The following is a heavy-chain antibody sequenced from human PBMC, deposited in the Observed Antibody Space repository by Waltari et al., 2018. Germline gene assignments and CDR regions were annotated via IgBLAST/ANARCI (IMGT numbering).Heavy chain of an antibody. CDR3: AKTGDFYSLEY. D-gene: IGHD3-3*01. CDR2: FNPSSGDT. Sequence: QVQLVQSGAEVKRPGASVMVSCKASGYTLSGYYINWVRQAPGQGLEWMGRFNPSSGDTDYAQKFQGRVTMTRDTSINTAYLELTSLTSDDTAVYYCAKTGDFYSLEYWGQGSLVTVSS. J-gene: IGHJ4*02. CDR1: GYTLSGYY. V-gene: IGHV1-2*06.